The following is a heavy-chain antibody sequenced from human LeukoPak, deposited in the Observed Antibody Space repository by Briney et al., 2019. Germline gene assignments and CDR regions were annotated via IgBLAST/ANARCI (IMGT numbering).Heavy chain of an antibody. J-gene: IGHJ6*03. CDR2: IYTSGST. CDR1: GGSISSYY. Sequence: PSETLSLTCTVSGGSISSYYWSWIRQPPGKGLEWIGRIYTSGSTNYNPSLKSRVTISVDTSKNQFSLKLSSVSAADTAVYYCARENYDILTGYRYYYMDVWGKGTTVTISS. D-gene: IGHD3-9*01. V-gene: IGHV4-4*08. CDR3: ARENYDILTGYRYYYMDV.